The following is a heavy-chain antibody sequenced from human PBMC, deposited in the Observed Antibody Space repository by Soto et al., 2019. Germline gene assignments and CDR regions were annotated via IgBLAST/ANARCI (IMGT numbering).Heavy chain of an antibody. J-gene: IGHJ4*02. CDR2: MNPNSGNT. CDR1: GYTFTSYD. V-gene: IGHV1-8*01. CDR3: ARAPRGQGSSDY. D-gene: IGHD3-10*01. Sequence: ASVKVSCKASGYTFTSYDINWVRQATGQGLEWMGWMNPNSGNTGYAQKFQGRVTMTRNTSISTAYMELSSLRSEDTAVYYCARAPRGQGSSDYWGQGPLVTVSS.